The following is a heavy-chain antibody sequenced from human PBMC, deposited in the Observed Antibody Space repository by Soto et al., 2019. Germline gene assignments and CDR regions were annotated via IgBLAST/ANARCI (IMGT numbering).Heavy chain of an antibody. V-gene: IGHV4-4*02. CDR1: GGSISSSNW. CDR3: ARLRGVVTAIPDWFDP. D-gene: IGHD2-21*02. J-gene: IGHJ5*02. CDR2: IYHSGST. Sequence: QVQLQESGPGRVKPSGTLSLTCAVSGGSISSSNWWSWVRQPPGKGLEWIGEIYHSGSTNYNPSLKSRVTISVHKSKNQFSLKLSSVTAADTAVYYCARLRGVVTAIPDWFDPRGQGTLVTVSS.